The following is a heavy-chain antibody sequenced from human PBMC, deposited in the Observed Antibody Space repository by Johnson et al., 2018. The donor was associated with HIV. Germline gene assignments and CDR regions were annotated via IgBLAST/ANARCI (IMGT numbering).Heavy chain of an antibody. Sequence: VQLVESGGGVVQPGRSLRLSCAASGFTFSSYGMHWVRQAPGKGLEWVGRIKSKTDGGTTDYAAPVKGRFTISRDNSKNTLYLQMNSLRAEDTAVYYCATGGCDYVGYAFDIWGQGTMVTVSS. V-gene: IGHV3-15*01. CDR3: ATGGCDYVGYAFDI. D-gene: IGHD4-17*01. J-gene: IGHJ3*02. CDR2: IKSKTDGGTT. CDR1: GFTFSSYG.